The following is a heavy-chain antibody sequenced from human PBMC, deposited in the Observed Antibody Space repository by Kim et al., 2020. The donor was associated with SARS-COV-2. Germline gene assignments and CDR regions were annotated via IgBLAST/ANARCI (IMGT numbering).Heavy chain of an antibody. V-gene: IGHV1-3*01. CDR1: GYTFTSYA. CDR2: INAGNGNT. Sequence: ASVKVSCKASGYTFTSYAMHWVRQAPGQRLEWMGWINAGNGNTKYSQKFQGRVTITRDTSASTAYMELSSLRSEDTAVYYCARVYYDILTGYYIGPFDYWGQGTLVTVSS. D-gene: IGHD3-9*01. CDR3: ARVYYDILTGYYIGPFDY. J-gene: IGHJ4*02.